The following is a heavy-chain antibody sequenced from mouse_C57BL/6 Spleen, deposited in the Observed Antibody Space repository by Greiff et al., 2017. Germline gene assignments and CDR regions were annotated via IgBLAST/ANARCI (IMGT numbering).Heavy chain of an antibody. V-gene: IGHV1-54*01. CDR1: GYAFTNYL. CDR2: INPGSGGT. J-gene: IGHJ4*01. Sequence: QVQLQQSGAELVRPGTSVKVSCKASGYAFTNYLIEWVKQRPGQGLEWIGVINPGSGGTNYNEKFKGKATLTADKSSSTAYMQHGSLASEDAAVYFCARAYYAMDYWGQGTSVTVSS. CDR3: ARAYYAMDY.